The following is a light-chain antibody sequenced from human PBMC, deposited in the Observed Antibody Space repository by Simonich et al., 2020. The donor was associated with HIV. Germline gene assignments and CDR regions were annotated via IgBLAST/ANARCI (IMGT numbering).Light chain of an antibody. V-gene: IGLV2-23*01. Sequence: QSALTQPASVYGSPGQSITISCTGTTTDVGSYNLFSWYQQHPGKAPKLMSYEGSKRPSGVSDRFSGSKSGNTASLTISGLQAEDEADYYCCSSGSRNTVFGGGTKLTVL. CDR2: EGS. CDR3: CSSGSRNTV. J-gene: IGLJ2*01. CDR1: TTDVGSYNL.